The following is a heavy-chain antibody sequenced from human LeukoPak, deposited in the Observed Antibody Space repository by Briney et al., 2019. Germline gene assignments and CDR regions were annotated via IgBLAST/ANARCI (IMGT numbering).Heavy chain of an antibody. J-gene: IGHJ4*02. CDR2: ISYDGSNK. CDR3: ARESRRSVAGTLDY. D-gene: IGHD6-19*01. V-gene: IGHV3-30*04. CDR1: GFTFSSYA. Sequence: GGSLRLSCAASGFTFSSYAMHWVRQAPGKGLEWVAVISYDGSNKYYADSVKGRFTISRDNAKNSLYLQMNSLRAEDTAVYYCARESRRSVAGTLDYWGQGTLVTVSS.